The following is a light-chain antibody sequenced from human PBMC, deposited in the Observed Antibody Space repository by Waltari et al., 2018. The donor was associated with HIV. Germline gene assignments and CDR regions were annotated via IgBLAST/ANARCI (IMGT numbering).Light chain of an antibody. CDR3: CSYTGSTTWV. CDR2: EDN. CDR1: SSALGSSND. V-gene: IGLV2-23*01. Sequence: QSALTQPASVSGSPGQSITIPCTGNSSALGSSNDVSWYQQHPGKAPKLMIYEDNKRPSGVSNRFSGSKSGNTASLTISGLQAEDEADYYCCSYTGSTTWVFGGGTKLTVL. J-gene: IGLJ3*02.